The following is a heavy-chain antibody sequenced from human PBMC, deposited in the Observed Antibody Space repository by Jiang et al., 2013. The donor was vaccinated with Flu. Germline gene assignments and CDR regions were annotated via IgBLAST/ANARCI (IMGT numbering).Heavy chain of an antibody. CDR1: GFTFSSYA. Sequence: VQLLESGGGVVQPGRSLRLSCAASGFTFSSYAMHWVRQAPGKGLEWVAVISYDGSNKYYADSVKGRFTISRDSSKNTLYLQMNSLRAEDTAVYYCARGKDSSGYLGSFDYWGQGTLVTVSS. D-gene: IGHD3-22*01. V-gene: IGHV3-30-3*01. J-gene: IGHJ4*02. CDR3: ARGKDSSGYLGSFDY. CDR2: ISYDGSNK.